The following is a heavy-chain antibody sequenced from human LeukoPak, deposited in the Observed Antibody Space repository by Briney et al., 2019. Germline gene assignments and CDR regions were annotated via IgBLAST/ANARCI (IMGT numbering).Heavy chain of an antibody. CDR3: ARHVSSMVRGLMYFDY. Sequence: SETLPLTCAVYGGSFSDYWWTWIRQSPGKGLEWIGEVNHSGRTNYNPSLKSRVTISVDTYKNQFSLKLNSVTAADTAVYYCARHVSSMVRGLMYFDYWGQGTLVTVSS. D-gene: IGHD3-10*01. V-gene: IGHV4-34*01. CDR2: VNHSGRT. CDR1: GGSFSDYW. J-gene: IGHJ4*02.